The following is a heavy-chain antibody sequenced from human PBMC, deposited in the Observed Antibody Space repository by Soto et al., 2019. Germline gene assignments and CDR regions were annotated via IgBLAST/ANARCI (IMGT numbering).Heavy chain of an antibody. J-gene: IGHJ3*02. D-gene: IGHD2-21*02. CDR1: GFTFSSYS. V-gene: IGHV3-21*01. CDR3: ARDQGDSLGFDI. Sequence: EVQLVESGGGLVKPGGSLRLSCAASGFTFSSYSMNWVRQAPGKGLEWVSSISSSSSYIYYADSVKGRFTISRDNAKNSLYLQMNSLRAEDTAVYYCARDQGDSLGFDIWGQGTMVTVSS. CDR2: ISSSSSYI.